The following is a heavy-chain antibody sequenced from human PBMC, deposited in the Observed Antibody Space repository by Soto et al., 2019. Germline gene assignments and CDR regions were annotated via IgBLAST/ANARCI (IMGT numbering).Heavy chain of an antibody. CDR3: ARAYSDAFDI. J-gene: IGHJ3*02. CDR2: ISSSGTGT. D-gene: IGHD2-15*01. Sequence: QVQLAESGGGLVQPGGSLRLSCAASGFTFRDYYMIWIRQAPGKGLEWVSYISSSGTGTYYEDSVKGRFTISRDNAKNSLYLQMNSLRAEDTAMYYCARAYSDAFDIWGQGTMVTVSS. CDR1: GFTFRDYY. V-gene: IGHV3-11*01.